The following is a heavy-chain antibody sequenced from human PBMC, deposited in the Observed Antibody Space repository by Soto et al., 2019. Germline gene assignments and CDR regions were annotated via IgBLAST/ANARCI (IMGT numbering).Heavy chain of an antibody. CDR2: VSHDGSNK. CDR1: GFSFSSCP. V-gene: IGHV3-30-3*01. CDR3: ARVSIAVAGIAYYFDY. J-gene: IGHJ4*02. D-gene: IGHD6-19*01. Sequence: QVQLVESGGGVVQPGRSLRLSCAASGFSFSSCPMHWVRQAPGKGLEWVAVVSHDGSNKYYADSVKGRVTISRDNSINTVYLQMNSLRAEDTAVYYCARVSIAVAGIAYYFDYWGQGTLVTVSS.